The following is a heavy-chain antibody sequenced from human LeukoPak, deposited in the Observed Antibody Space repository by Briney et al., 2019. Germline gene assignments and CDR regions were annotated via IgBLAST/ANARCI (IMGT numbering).Heavy chain of an antibody. Sequence: GGSLRLSCAASGFTFSSYGMHWVRQAPGKGLEWVTFIRYDGSNKYYADSVKGRFTISRDNSKNTLYLQMNSLRAEDTAVYYCAKDTATSSGWFDYWGQGTLVTVSS. CDR1: GFTFSSYG. CDR3: AKDTATSSGWFDY. D-gene: IGHD6-19*01. V-gene: IGHV3-30*02. CDR2: IRYDGSNK. J-gene: IGHJ4*02.